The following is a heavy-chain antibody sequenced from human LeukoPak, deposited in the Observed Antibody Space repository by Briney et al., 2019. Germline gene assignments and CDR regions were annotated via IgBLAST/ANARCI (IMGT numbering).Heavy chain of an antibody. CDR3: ARDSNYQLLPNWFDP. J-gene: IGHJ5*02. CDR1: GFTFSSYS. CDR2: ISSSSSYI. Sequence: PGGSLRLSCAASGFTFSSYSMNWVRQAPGKGLEWVSSISSSSSYIYYADSVKGRFTISRYNAKNSLYLQMNSLRAEDTAVYYCARDSNYQLLPNWFDPWGQGTLVTVSS. V-gene: IGHV3-21*01. D-gene: IGHD2-2*01.